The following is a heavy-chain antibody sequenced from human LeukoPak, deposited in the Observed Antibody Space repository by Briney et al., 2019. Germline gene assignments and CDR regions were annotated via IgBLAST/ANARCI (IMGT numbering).Heavy chain of an antibody. D-gene: IGHD2-8*02. CDR2: INPNTGGT. CDR3: ATDERGTVGTEFRD. J-gene: IGHJ4*02. CDR1: GYTFSGYF. Sequence: ASVKVSCKASGYTFSGYFMHWVRQAPGQGLEWMGWINPNTGGTSYVQKFQGRVTMTRDTPISTAYMELSRLRSDDTAVYYCATDERGTVGTEFRDWGQGTLVTVSS. V-gene: IGHV1-2*02.